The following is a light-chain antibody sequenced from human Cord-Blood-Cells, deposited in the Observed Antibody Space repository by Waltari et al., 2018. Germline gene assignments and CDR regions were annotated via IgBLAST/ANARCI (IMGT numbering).Light chain of an antibody. CDR1: NIGSKS. CDR2: YDS. CDR3: QVWDSSSDHWV. J-gene: IGLJ3*02. V-gene: IGLV3-21*04. Sequence: SYVLTQPPSVSLAPGKTARITCGGNNIGSKSVHWYQQKPGQAPVLVIYYDSDRPSCIPERFSASNSGNTATLTISRVEAGDEANYTCQVWDSSSDHWVFGGGTKLTVL.